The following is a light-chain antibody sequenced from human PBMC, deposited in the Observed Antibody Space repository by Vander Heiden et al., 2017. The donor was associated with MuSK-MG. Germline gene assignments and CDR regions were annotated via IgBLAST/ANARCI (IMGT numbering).Light chain of an antibody. CDR2: AAS. CDR3: QQSYSTPPT. J-gene: IGKJ4*02. CDR1: QSISSY. V-gene: IGKV1-39*01. Sequence: QLPQPPSSLSASVGDRVTITCRASQSISSYLNWYQQKPGKAPKLLIYAASSLQSGVPSRFSGSGSGTDFTLTISSLQPEDFATYYCQQSYSTPPTFGGGTKVEIK.